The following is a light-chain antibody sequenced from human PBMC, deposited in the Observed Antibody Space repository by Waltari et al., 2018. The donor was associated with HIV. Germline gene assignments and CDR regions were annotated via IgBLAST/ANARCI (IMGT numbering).Light chain of an antibody. J-gene: IGKJ1*01. CDR2: DAS. CDR1: QSLSSY. Sequence: EVVWTQSPATLSLSPGERATLSCRASQSLSSYLAWYQHKLGQAPRLLIYDASQRATGIPARFSGSGSGTDFTLIISSLEPEDFAVYYCQQRSNWPLTFGQGTRVDIK. V-gene: IGKV3-11*01. CDR3: QQRSNWPLT.